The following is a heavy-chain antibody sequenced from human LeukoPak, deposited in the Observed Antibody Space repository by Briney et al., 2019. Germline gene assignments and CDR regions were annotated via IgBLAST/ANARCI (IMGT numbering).Heavy chain of an antibody. J-gene: IGHJ5*02. CDR1: GGSISSGGYY. V-gene: IGHV4-31*03. CDR2: IYYSGST. Sequence: SETLSLTCTVSGGSISSGGYYWSWIRQHPGKGLEWIGYIYYSGSTYYNPSLKSRVTISVDTSKNQFSLKLSSVTAADTAVYYCVSLGYCSSTSCYTGNWFDPWGQGTLVTVSS. CDR3: VSLGYCSSTSCYTGNWFDP. D-gene: IGHD2-2*02.